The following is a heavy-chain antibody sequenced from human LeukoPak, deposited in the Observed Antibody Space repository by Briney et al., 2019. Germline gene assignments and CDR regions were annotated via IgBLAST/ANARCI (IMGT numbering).Heavy chain of an antibody. D-gene: IGHD3-10*01. J-gene: IGHJ4*02. CDR2: IRYDGTNK. V-gene: IGHV3-30*02. CDR3: GEAGSSGLDF. Sequence: GGSLSLSCAASGFTFSTYAMHWVRQAPGKGLEWVAFIRYDGTNKHYGDSVKGRFTISRDNSKNTLYLQMNSLRAEDTAVYYCGEAGSSGLDFWGQGTLVTVSS. CDR1: GFTFSTYA.